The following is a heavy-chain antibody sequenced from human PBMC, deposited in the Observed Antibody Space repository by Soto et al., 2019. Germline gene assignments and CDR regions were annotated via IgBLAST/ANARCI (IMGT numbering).Heavy chain of an antibody. CDR1: GYIFVNYG. CDR3: AMLDNSFTPTPQDV. D-gene: IGHD2-2*03. J-gene: IGHJ6*02. V-gene: IGHV1-18*01. CDR2: ISPYSGNT. Sequence: QVQLVQSGDEVRKPGSSVKVSCKASGYIFVNYGIAWVRQAPGQGLEWMGWISPYSGNTHYASKVQGRLTMTTDTAPTTAYMDVGRLTSHHRAVYYCAMLDNSFTPTPQDVGGQGTTVTVPS.